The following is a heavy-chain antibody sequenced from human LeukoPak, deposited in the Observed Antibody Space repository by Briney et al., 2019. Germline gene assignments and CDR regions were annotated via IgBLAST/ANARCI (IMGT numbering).Heavy chain of an antibody. Sequence: ASVRVSCKASGYTFTRYGMSWVRQATGQGLEWMGWMNPNSGNTGYAQKFQGRVTITRNTSISTAYMELSSLRSEDTAVYYCARSDSSSWPYYYYYYYMDVWGKGTTVTVSS. CDR1: GYTFTRYG. V-gene: IGHV1-8*03. D-gene: IGHD6-13*01. CDR2: MNPNSGNT. J-gene: IGHJ6*03. CDR3: ARSDSSSWPYYYYYYYMDV.